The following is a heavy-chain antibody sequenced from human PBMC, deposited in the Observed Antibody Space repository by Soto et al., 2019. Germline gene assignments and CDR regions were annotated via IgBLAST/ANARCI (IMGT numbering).Heavy chain of an antibody. Sequence: ASVKVSCKASGYTFTTYDISWVRQAPGQGLEWMGWISAYNGNTNYAQKLQGRVTMTTDTSTSTAYMELRSLRSDDTAVYYCARDHYDILTGYSHPYYYYGMDVWGQGTTVTVSS. J-gene: IGHJ6*02. CDR3: ARDHYDILTGYSHPYYYYGMDV. CDR2: ISAYNGNT. D-gene: IGHD3-9*01. CDR1: GYTFTTYD. V-gene: IGHV1-18*01.